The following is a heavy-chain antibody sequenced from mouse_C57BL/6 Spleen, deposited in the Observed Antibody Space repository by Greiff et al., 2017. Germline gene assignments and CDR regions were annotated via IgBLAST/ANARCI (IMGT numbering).Heavy chain of an antibody. CDR1: GFTFSSYA. CDR2: ISDGGSYT. D-gene: IGHD1-1*01. V-gene: IGHV5-4*01. Sequence: DVHLVESGGGLVKPGGSLKLSCAASGFTFSSYAMSWVRQTPEKRLEWVATISDGGSYTYYPDNVKGRFTISRDNAKNNLYLQMSHRKSEDTAMYYCARDFYYYGSSSSFAYWGQGTLVTVSA. CDR3: ARDFYYYGSSSSFAY. J-gene: IGHJ3*01.